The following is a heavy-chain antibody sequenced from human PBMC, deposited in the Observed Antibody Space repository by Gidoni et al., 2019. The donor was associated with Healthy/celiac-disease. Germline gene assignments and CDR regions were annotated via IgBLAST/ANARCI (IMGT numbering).Heavy chain of an antibody. CDR1: GFTFSSYG. J-gene: IGHJ4*02. CDR2: IWYDGSNK. D-gene: IGHD6-19*01. Sequence: QVQLVDSGGGVVQPGRSLRLSCAASGFTFSSYGMHWVRQAPGKGLEWVAVIWYDGSNKYYADSVKGRFTISRDNSKNTLYLQMNSLRAEDTAVYYCARETYSSGWYEDYWGQGTLVTVSS. CDR3: ARETYSSGWYEDY. V-gene: IGHV3-33*01.